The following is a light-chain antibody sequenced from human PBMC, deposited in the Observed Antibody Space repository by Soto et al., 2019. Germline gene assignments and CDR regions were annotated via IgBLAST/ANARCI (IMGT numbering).Light chain of an antibody. V-gene: IGKV1-6*01. Sequence: AIQLTQSPSSLSASVGDRVTITCRTSQSIGNVAWYKQKPGKAPQFGLFGSSNLQSGVPSRFSGSGSGTDFTLTISGLQPEDFATYYCLQDHNYPYTFGQGTKVEL. CDR2: GSS. CDR1: QSIGN. CDR3: LQDHNYPYT. J-gene: IGKJ2*01.